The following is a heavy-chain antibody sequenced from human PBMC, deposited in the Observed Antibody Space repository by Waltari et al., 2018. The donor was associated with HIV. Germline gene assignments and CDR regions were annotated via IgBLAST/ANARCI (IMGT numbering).Heavy chain of an antibody. Sequence: QLQLQESGPGLEKPSETLSLTCTVSGGSISTTTDYWAWIRQPPGKGLEWIGSVYHSGRTTYNPSLKSRVTITIDTSKNHFSLKLNSVTATDTALYYWARLSMSDAFDIWGQGTLVTVSS. CDR2: VYHSGRT. CDR1: GGSISTTTDY. V-gene: IGHV4-39*02. CDR3: ARLSMSDAFDI. J-gene: IGHJ3*02.